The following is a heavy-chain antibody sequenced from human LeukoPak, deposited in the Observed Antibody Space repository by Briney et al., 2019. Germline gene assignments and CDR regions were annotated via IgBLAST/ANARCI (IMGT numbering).Heavy chain of an antibody. CDR3: ARERGSYTARFFDY. V-gene: IGHV4-34*01. Sequence: PSETLSLTCAVYGGSFSGYYWSWIRQPPGKGLEWIGSIYYSGSTYYNPSLKSRVTISVDTSKNQFSLKLSSVTAADTAAYYCARERGSYTARFFDYWGQGTLVAVSS. D-gene: IGHD1-26*01. CDR1: GGSFSGYY. CDR2: IYYSGST. J-gene: IGHJ4*02.